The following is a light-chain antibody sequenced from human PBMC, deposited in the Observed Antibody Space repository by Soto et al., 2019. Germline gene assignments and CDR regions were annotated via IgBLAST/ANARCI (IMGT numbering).Light chain of an antibody. CDR1: HSVSDNY. J-gene: IGKJ1*01. CDR2: GTS. CDR3: QKYGSSRT. V-gene: IGKV3-20*01. Sequence: EIVLTQSPGTLSLSPGERATLSCRASHSVSDNYLPWYQQKPSQDPRLIIYGTSNRTNGIPDRFSGSGFGTDFTITISRLEPEDLAVYYCQKYGSSRTFGQGTKVDIE.